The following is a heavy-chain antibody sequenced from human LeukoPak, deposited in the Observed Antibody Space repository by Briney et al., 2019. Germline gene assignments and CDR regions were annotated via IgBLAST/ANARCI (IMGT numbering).Heavy chain of an antibody. Sequence: GASVKVSCKASGYTFTGYYMHWVRQAPGQGLEWMGWINPNSGGTNYAQKFQGRVTMTRDTSISTAYMELSRLRSDDTAVYYCARDLGGYDSSGPNYWGQGTLVTVCS. V-gene: IGHV1-2*02. D-gene: IGHD3-22*01. CDR3: ARDLGGYDSSGPNY. J-gene: IGHJ4*02. CDR1: GYTFTGYY. CDR2: INPNSGGT.